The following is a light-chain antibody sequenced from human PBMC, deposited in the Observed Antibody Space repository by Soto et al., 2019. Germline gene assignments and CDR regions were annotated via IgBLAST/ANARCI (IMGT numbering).Light chain of an antibody. CDR1: TSNIGSNT. Sequence: QSVLTQPPSASGTPGQWVTIPCSGSTSNIGSNTVNWYQQLPGTAPKLLIYSTNQRPSGVPDRFSGSKSGTSATLAISGLQSEDEADYYCAAWDDSLNGYVFGTGTKLTV. V-gene: IGLV1-44*01. CDR2: STN. J-gene: IGLJ1*01. CDR3: AAWDDSLNGYV.